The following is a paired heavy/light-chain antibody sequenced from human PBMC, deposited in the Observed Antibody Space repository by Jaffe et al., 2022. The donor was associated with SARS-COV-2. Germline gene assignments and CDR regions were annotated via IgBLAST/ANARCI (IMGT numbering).Heavy chain of an antibody. V-gene: IGHV1-46*01. CDR2: INPSGGST. CDR3: ARVGWYGMDV. CDR1: GYMFIDYY. Sequence: QVQLVQSGAEVRKPGASVKVSCTASGYMFIDYYIHWVRQAPGQGLEWMGIINPSGGSTTYAEKFQGRITMTRDTSTSTVYMELRSLRSEDTAVFYCARVGWYGMDVWGQGTTVTVSS. D-gene: IGHD2-15*01. J-gene: IGHJ6*02.
Light chain of an antibody. CDR1: QDISNY. CDR3: QHFDKPMYT. CDR2: DAS. V-gene: IGKV1-33*01. J-gene: IGKJ2*01. Sequence: DIQMTQSPSSLSASVGDRVTITCQASQDISNYLNWYQQKPGKAPKLLIYDASNLETGVPSRFSGSGSGTDFTFTISSLQPEDIATYYCQHFDKPMYTFGQGTKLEIK.